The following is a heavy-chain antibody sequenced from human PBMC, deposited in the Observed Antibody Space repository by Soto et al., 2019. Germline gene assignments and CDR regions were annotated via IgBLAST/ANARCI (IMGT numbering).Heavy chain of an antibody. CDR3: AKEAPWSGWEDGGFDY. Sequence: GGSLRLSCAASGFTFSSYAMSWVRQAPGKGLEWVSAISGSGGSTYYADSVKGRFTISRDNSKNTLYLQMNSLRAEDTAVYYSAKEAPWSGWEDGGFDYWGQGTLVTVSS. CDR2: ISGSGGST. V-gene: IGHV3-23*01. CDR1: GFTFSSYA. D-gene: IGHD6-19*01. J-gene: IGHJ4*02.